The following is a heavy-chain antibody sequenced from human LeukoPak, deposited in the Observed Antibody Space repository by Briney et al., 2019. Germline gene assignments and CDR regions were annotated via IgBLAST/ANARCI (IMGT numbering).Heavy chain of an antibody. Sequence: PGRSLRLSCAASGFTFSSYAMHWVRQAPGKGLEWVAAISYDGSNKYYADSVKGRFTISRDNSKNTLYLQMNSLRAEDTAVYYCARESTEDRPGSWGQGTLVTVSS. CDR3: ARESTEDRPGS. V-gene: IGHV3-30-3*01. J-gene: IGHJ5*02. CDR2: ISYDGSNK. CDR1: GFTFSSYA. D-gene: IGHD5/OR15-5a*01.